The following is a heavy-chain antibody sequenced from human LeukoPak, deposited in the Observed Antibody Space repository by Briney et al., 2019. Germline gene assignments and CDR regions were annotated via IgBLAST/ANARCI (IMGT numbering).Heavy chain of an antibody. V-gene: IGHV4-34*01. D-gene: IGHD6-13*01. CDR3: ARRSSWYGLYVDY. CDR1: GGSFSGYY. J-gene: IGHJ4*02. CDR2: INHSGST. Sequence: SETLSLTCAVYGGSFSGYYWSWIRQPPGKGLEWIGEINHSGSTNYNPSLTSRVTISVDTSKNQFSLKLSSVTAADTAVYYCARRSSWYGLYVDYWGQGTLVTVSS.